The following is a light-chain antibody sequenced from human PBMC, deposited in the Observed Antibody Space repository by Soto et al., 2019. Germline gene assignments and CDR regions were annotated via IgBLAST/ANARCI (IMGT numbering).Light chain of an antibody. CDR2: GAS. J-gene: IGKJ5*01. CDR3: QQYNNWPPIT. V-gene: IGKV3-15*01. CDR1: QSVSSN. Sequence: EIVVTQSPATLFVSPGERATLSCRASQSVSSNLAWYQQKPGLAPRLLSYGASTRATGIPARFSGSGSGTEFTLTISSLQSEDFAVYYCQQYNNWPPITFGQGTRLEIK.